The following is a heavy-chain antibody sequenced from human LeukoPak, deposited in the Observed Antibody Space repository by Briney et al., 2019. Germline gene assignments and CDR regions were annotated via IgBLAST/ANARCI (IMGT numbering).Heavy chain of an antibody. CDR3: ARGQAVAGFFDY. CDR1: GYTFTSYA. D-gene: IGHD6-19*01. Sequence: PRASVKVSCKASGYTFTSYAMHWVRQAPGQRLEWMGWISAGNGNTKYSQKFQGRVTITRDTSASTAYMELSSLRSEDTAVYYCARGQAVAGFFDYWGQGTLVTVSS. CDR2: ISAGNGNT. V-gene: IGHV1-3*01. J-gene: IGHJ4*02.